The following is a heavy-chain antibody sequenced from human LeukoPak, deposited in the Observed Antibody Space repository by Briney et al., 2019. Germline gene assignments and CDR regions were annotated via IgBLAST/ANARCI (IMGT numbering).Heavy chain of an antibody. CDR3: ARYSGASDAFDI. CDR2: ISGGGKSI. Sequence: PGGSLRLSCEASGFTFSSYSLNWVRQAPGKGLEWVSSISGGGKSIFYADSVRGRFTISRDNAKNSVYLQMNSLRAEDTAVYYCARYSGASDAFDIWGQGTMVTVSS. CDR1: GFTFSSYS. D-gene: IGHD1-26*01. V-gene: IGHV3-21*01. J-gene: IGHJ3*02.